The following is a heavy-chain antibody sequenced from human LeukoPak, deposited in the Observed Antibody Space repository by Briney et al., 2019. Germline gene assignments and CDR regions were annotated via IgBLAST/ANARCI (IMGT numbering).Heavy chain of an antibody. D-gene: IGHD3-3*01. CDR2: ISYDGSNK. V-gene: IGHV3-30*18. J-gene: IGHJ4*02. CDR3: AKDWFLEWLLPSSFFDY. Sequence: GGSLRLSCAASGFTFSSYGMHWVRQAPGKGLEWVAAISYDGSNKYYADSVKGRFTISRDNSKNTLYLQMNSLRAEDTAVYYCAKDWFLEWLLPSSFFDYWGQGTLVTVSS. CDR1: GFTFSSYG.